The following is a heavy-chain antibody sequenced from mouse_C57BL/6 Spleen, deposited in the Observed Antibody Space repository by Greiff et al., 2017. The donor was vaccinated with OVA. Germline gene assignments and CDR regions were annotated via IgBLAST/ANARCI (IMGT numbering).Heavy chain of an antibody. J-gene: IGHJ2*01. CDR2: IDPETGGT. CDR3: TRSMVTGYYFDY. V-gene: IGHV1-15*01. CDR1: GYTFTDYE. Sequence: QVQLQQSGAELVRPGASVTLSCTASGYTFTDYEMHWVKQTPVHGLEWIGAIDPETGGTAYNQKFKGKAILTADKSSSTAYIELRSLTSEDSAVYYCTRSMVTGYYFDYWGQGTTLTVSS. D-gene: IGHD2-2*01.